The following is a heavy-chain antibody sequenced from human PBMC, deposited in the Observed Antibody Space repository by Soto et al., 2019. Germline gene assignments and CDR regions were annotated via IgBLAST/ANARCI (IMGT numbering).Heavy chain of an antibody. Sequence: ASVKVSCKDSGGTFSSYAISWVRQAPGQGLEWMGGIIPIFGTANYAQKFQGRVTITADESTSTAYMELSSLRSEDTAVYCCARGPDDTAMVPIIYWGQGTLVTVSS. V-gene: IGHV1-69*13. CDR1: GGTFSSYA. CDR2: IIPIFGTA. J-gene: IGHJ4*02. CDR3: ARGPDDTAMVPIIY. D-gene: IGHD5-18*01.